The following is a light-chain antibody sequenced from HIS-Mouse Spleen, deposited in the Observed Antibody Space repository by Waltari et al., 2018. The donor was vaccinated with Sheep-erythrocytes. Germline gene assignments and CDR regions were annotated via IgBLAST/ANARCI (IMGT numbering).Light chain of an antibody. V-gene: IGKV1-39*01. CDR1: QSISSY. CDR3: QQSYSTPQFT. Sequence: DIQMTQSPSSLSASVGDRVTITCRSSQSISSYLNWYQQKPVKAPKLLIYAASSLQSGVPSRFSGSGSRTDFTLTISSLQPEDFATYYCQQSYSTPQFTFGPGTKVDIK. CDR2: AAS. J-gene: IGKJ3*01.